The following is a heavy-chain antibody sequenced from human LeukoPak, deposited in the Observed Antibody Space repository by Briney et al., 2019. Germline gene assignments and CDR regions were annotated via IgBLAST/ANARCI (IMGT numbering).Heavy chain of an antibody. D-gene: IGHD3-3*01. CDR2: IYTSGST. J-gene: IGHJ4*02. CDR3: SALEWLSERVDY. V-gene: IGHV4-61*02. Sequence: PSQTLSVTCTVSGGSISSGSYYWSWIRQPAGKGLEWIGRIYTSGSTNYNPSLKSRVTISVDTSKNQFSLKLSSVTAADTAVYYCSALEWLSERVDYWGQGTLVTVSS. CDR1: GGSISSGSYY.